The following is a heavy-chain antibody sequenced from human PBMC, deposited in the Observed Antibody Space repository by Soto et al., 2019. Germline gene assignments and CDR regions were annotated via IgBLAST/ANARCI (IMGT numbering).Heavy chain of an antibody. CDR1: GFTFSSHS. V-gene: IGHV3-21*01. D-gene: IGHD2-8*02. CDR2: IGSSSGFI. J-gene: IGHJ6*03. Sequence: ESGGGLVKPGGSLRLSCAASGFTFSSHSMNWVRQAPGKGLEWVSSIGSSSGFIYYADSVKGRFTISRDNANNSLFLEMNTLRVEDTAVYYCARQVRVAGFYYYMDVWGKGTTVTVSS. CDR3: ARQVRVAGFYYYMDV.